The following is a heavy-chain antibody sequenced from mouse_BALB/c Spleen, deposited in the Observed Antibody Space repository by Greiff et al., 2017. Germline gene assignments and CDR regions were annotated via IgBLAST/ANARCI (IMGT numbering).Heavy chain of an antibody. CDR2: IWAGGST. CDR3: ARAFYYGSSYVAY. CDR1: GFSLTSYG. Sequence: QVQLKESGPGLVAPSQSLSITCTVSGFSLTSYGVHWVRQPPGKGLEWLGVIWAGGSTNYNSALMSRLSISKDNSKSQVFLKMNSLQTDDTAMYYCARAFYYGSSYVAYWGQGTLVTVSA. J-gene: IGHJ3*01. D-gene: IGHD1-1*01. V-gene: IGHV2-9*02.